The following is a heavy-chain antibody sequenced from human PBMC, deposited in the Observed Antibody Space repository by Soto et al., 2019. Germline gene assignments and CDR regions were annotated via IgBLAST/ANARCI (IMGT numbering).Heavy chain of an antibody. CDR2: ITPMFGTP. CDR1: GGTFSSYT. V-gene: IGHV1-69*01. D-gene: IGHD3-22*01. Sequence: QVQLVQSGAEVKKPGSSVKVSCKASGGTFSSYTITWVRQAPGHGLEWMGGITPMFGTPNYAQKFRGRVTITADESTSTAYMELSSLRSEDTAMYFCARDGNPYDSRGYYYLYWGQGTLVTVSS. CDR3: ARDGNPYDSRGYYYLY. J-gene: IGHJ4*02.